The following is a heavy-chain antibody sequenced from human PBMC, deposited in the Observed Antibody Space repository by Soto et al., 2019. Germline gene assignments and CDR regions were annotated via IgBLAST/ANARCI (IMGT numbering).Heavy chain of an antibody. D-gene: IGHD4-17*01. V-gene: IGHV4-34*01. CDR2: INHSGST. J-gene: IGHJ6*02. CDR3: ARDYHGDYLVDYYYYGMDV. Sequence: SETLSLTSAVYGGSFSGYYWSWIRQPPGKGLEWIGEINHSGSTNYNPSLKSRVTISVDKSKNQFSLKLSSVTAADTAVYYCARDYHGDYLVDYYYYGMDVWGQGTTVTVS. CDR1: GGSFSGYY.